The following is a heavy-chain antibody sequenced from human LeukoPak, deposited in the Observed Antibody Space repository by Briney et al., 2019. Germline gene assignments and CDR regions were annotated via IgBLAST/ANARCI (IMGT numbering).Heavy chain of an antibody. V-gene: IGHV3-74*01. CDR1: GFTFSTSC. J-gene: IGHJ4*02. D-gene: IGHD3-22*01. CDR2: INTDGNTR. CDR3: VRDMGYYDKV. Sequence: GESLKISCATSGFTFSTSCMHWVRQAPGKGLVWVSRINTDGNTRAYADSVKGRFTISRDNAKNTLYLQMNSLRAEDTAVHYCVRDMGYYDKVWGQGTLVTVSS.